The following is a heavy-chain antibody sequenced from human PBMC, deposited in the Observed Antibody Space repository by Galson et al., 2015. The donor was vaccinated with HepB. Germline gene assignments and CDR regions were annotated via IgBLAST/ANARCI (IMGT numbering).Heavy chain of an antibody. CDR2: ISGSGAFT. CDR1: GFNFKSHT. CDR3: AKDSISGSYLPTYFDH. J-gene: IGHJ4*02. V-gene: IGHV3-23*01. D-gene: IGHD6-19*01. Sequence: SLRLSCAASGFNFKSHTMTWVRQAPGKGLQWVSSISGSGAFTYYADAVKGRFTIPRDNSRNTLYLQMNSLRAEDTAVYFCAKDSISGSYLPTYFDHWGQGALVTVSS.